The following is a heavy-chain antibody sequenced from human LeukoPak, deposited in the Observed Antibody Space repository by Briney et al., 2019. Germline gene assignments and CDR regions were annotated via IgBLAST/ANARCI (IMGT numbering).Heavy chain of an antibody. V-gene: IGHV3-7*01. CDR3: ASYRVSHGMDV. Sequence: GGSLRVSCAASGFTFSTYWMAWVRQAPGNGLEWVANIKGDGSEKYHGDSVTGRFTISRDNAKNSLYLQMNSLRAEDTAIYYCASYRVSHGMDVWGQGTTVTVSS. J-gene: IGHJ6*02. D-gene: IGHD1-26*01. CDR2: IKGDGSEK. CDR1: GFTFSTYW.